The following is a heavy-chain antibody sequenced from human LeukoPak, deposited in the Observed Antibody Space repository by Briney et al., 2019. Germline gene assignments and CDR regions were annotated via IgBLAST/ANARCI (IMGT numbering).Heavy chain of an antibody. CDR1: GFLISNDV. Sequence: GGSLRLSCAASGFLISNDVMTWVRQAPGKGLEWVSAIGADGHSTDYANSVEGRFTISRDNSKNTLYLQMNSLSAEDTALYYCARRVGGTPDYWGRGTLVTVSS. J-gene: IGHJ4*02. CDR3: ARRVGGTPDY. D-gene: IGHD1-26*01. CDR2: IGADGHST. V-gene: IGHV3-23*01.